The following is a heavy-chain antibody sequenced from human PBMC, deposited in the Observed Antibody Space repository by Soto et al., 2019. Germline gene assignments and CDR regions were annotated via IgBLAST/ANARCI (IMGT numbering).Heavy chain of an antibody. V-gene: IGHV4-34*01. CDR1: GGSFSGYY. D-gene: IGHD3-9*01. J-gene: IGHJ3*02. CDR2: INHSGST. Sequence: QVQLQQWGAGLLKPSETLSLTCAVYGGSFSGYYWSWIRQPPGKGLEWIGEINHSGSTNYNPSLKGRVTPSVDTSNNQFSLKLSSVPAADTAVYYYARAPRGDMLTGYYARSHAFDIWGKGTMVTVSS. CDR3: ARAPRGDMLTGYYARSHAFDI.